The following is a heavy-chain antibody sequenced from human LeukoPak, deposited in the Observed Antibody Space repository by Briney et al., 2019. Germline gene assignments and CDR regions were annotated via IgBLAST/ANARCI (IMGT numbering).Heavy chain of an antibody. Sequence: SPSQTLSLTCTVSGGSISGGDYYWSWIRQPAGKGLEWIGRIYTSGSTNYNPSLKSRVSISIDTSKNQFSLKLNSLTAADTAVYYCARSGLRVSSYNWFDPWGQGTLVTVSS. CDR2: IYTSGST. D-gene: IGHD5-12*01. J-gene: IGHJ5*02. CDR1: GGSISGGDYY. V-gene: IGHV4-61*02. CDR3: ARSGLRVSSYNWFDP.